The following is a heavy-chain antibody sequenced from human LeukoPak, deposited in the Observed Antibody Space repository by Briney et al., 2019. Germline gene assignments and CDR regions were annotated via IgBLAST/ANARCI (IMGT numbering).Heavy chain of an antibody. CDR2: VYYSGST. Sequence: SETLSLTCTVSGGSISSYYWSWIRQPPGKGLEWIGYVYYSGSTNYNPSLKSRVTISVDTSKNQFSLKLSSVTAEDTAVYYCARLGEWFGEKKIYGMDVWGQGTTVTVSS. V-gene: IGHV4-59*01. CDR1: GGSISSYY. J-gene: IGHJ6*02. CDR3: ARLGEWFGEKKIYGMDV. D-gene: IGHD3-10*01.